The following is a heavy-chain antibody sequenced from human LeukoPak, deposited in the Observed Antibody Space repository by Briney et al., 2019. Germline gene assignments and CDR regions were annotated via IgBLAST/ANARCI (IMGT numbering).Heavy chain of an antibody. Sequence: GGSLRLSCAASGFTFSDYYMSWVRQAPGKRLEWVSYISRGGSTIYYADSVKGRFTISRDNAENSLYLQLNSLRAEDTAVYYCARELTGSRWQFDYWGQGTLVTVSS. CDR1: GFTFSDYY. V-gene: IGHV3-11*01. CDR3: ARELTGSRWQFDY. J-gene: IGHJ4*02. D-gene: IGHD6-13*01. CDR2: ISRGGSTI.